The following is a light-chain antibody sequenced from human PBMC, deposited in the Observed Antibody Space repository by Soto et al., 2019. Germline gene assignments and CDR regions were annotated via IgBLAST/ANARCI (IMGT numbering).Light chain of an antibody. CDR1: QSVSSSY. V-gene: IGKV3D-20*02. Sequence: EVVLTQSPGTLSLSPGERATLSCRASQSVSSSYLAWYQQKPGQAPRLLIYGASSRATGIPDRFSGSGSGTDFTLTISSLEPEDFAVYYCRQRSNWPPLTFGGGTKVDI. J-gene: IGKJ4*01. CDR3: RQRSNWPPLT. CDR2: GAS.